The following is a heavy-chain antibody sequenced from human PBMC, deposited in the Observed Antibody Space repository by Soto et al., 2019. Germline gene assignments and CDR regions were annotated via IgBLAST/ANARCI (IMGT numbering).Heavy chain of an antibody. CDR1: GFTFRDYA. CDR3: AKPNIGYSSFDY. V-gene: IGHV3-23*01. D-gene: IGHD3-22*01. Sequence: GGSLRLSCVASGFTFRDYAMNWVRQAPGKGLEWVSAISSSGGSTFYADSVKGRFTISRGNSKNTVYLQMNNLRADDTALYYCAKPNIGYSSFDYWGQGTLVTVSS. CDR2: ISSSGGST. J-gene: IGHJ4*02.